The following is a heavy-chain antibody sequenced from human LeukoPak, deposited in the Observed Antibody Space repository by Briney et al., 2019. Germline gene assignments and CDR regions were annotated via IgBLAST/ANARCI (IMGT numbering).Heavy chain of an antibody. CDR3: ARGTDTGYGYFDY. D-gene: IGHD5-12*01. Sequence: GGSLRLSCAVSGFTFSTYWMNWVRQAPGKGLEWVANIKQDGSEKYYADSVKGRFTVSRDNAKNSLYLHMNSLRAEDTALYYCARGTDTGYGYFDYWGQGTLVTVSS. CDR1: GFTFSTYW. J-gene: IGHJ4*02. V-gene: IGHV3-7*01. CDR2: IKQDGSEK.